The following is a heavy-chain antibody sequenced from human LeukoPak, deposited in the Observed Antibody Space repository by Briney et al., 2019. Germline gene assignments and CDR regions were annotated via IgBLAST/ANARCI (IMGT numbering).Heavy chain of an antibody. V-gene: IGHV3-21*01. CDR2: ITTTGSKI. CDR1: GFTFSTYS. CDR3: ARRRDDAFDI. Sequence: GGSLRLSCAASGFTFSTYSMNWVRQAPGKGLEWVSSITTTGSKIYYEDSVRGRFTISRDNAKNSLYLQMSSLRAEDTAVYYCARRRDDAFDIWGQGTMVTVSS. J-gene: IGHJ3*02.